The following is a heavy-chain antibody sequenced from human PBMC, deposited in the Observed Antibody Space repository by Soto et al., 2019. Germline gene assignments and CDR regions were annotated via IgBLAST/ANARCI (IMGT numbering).Heavy chain of an antibody. Sequence: QVQLQESDRGLVKPSGTLSLTCAVSGDSISSDKWWSWVRQPPGKGLEWIGEIHHSGRTNYNPSLKSRVTILVEKSKNQVSLELSSMTAADTAVYYCARGGDWQFDYWGQGTLVTVSS. V-gene: IGHV4-4*02. CDR3: ARGGDWQFDY. CDR2: IHHSGRT. CDR1: GDSISSDKW. J-gene: IGHJ4*02. D-gene: IGHD2-21*02.